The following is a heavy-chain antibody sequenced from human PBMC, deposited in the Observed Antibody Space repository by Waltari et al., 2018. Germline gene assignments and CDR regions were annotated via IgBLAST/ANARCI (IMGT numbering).Heavy chain of an antibody. CDR3: AFHGDYALTYFDY. J-gene: IGHJ4*02. D-gene: IGHD4-17*01. CDR1: GGTFSSYA. Sequence: QVQLVQSGAEVKKPGSSVKVSCKASGGTFSSYAISWVRQAPGQGLEWMGGIIPSIGIANYAQKFQGRVTITADESTSTAYMELSSLRSEDTAVYYCAFHGDYALTYFDYWGQGTLVTVSS. V-gene: IGHV1-69*12. CDR2: IIPSIGIA.